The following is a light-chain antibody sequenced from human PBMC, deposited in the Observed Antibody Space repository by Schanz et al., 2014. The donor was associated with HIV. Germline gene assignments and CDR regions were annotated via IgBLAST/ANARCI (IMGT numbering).Light chain of an antibody. CDR3: QQANSLPWT. Sequence: DIQMTQSPSSLSASVGDRVTITCQASQDISFYLNWYQQKPGKAPKLLIYDASNLEAGVPSRFSGSGSGTDFTFTISSLQPEDFATYYCQQANSLPWTFGQGTRVEF. CDR1: QDISFY. J-gene: IGKJ1*01. V-gene: IGKV1-33*01. CDR2: DAS.